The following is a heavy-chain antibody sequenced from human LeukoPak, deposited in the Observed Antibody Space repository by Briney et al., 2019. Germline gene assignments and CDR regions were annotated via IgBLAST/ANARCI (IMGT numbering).Heavy chain of an antibody. V-gene: IGHV3-23*01. Sequence: GGSLRLSCVASGFTFSTYGMSWVRQAPGKGLEWVSSISGSGDSTNYADSVKGRFTISRDKSENTVYLQVNSLRAEDTAVYYCARNRQLGVLGRDVGGKGPTVSVSS. J-gene: IGHJ6*04. CDR3: ARNRQLGVLGRDV. CDR2: ISGSGDST. D-gene: IGHD3-16*01. CDR1: GFTFSTYG.